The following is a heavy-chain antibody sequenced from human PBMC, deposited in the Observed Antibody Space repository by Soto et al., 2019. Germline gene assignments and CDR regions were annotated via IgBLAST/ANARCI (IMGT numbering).Heavy chain of an antibody. Sequence: PGGCLRLSCAACGLTFWSYAMSGVRQDRGKGLEWVSAISGSGGSTYYADSVKGRFTISRDNSKNTLYLQMNSLRAEDTAVYYCAKDLGDIVVVPAARPSGYWGQGTLVTVSS. CDR1: GLTFWSYA. J-gene: IGHJ4*02. CDR3: AKDLGDIVVVPAARPSGY. D-gene: IGHD2-2*01. CDR2: ISGSGGST. V-gene: IGHV3-23*01.